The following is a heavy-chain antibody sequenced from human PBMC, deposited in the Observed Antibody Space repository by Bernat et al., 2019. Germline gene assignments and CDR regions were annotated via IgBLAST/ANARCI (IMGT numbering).Heavy chain of an antibody. CDR2: ISYDGSNK. D-gene: IGHD3-10*01. J-gene: IGHJ3*02. V-gene: IGHV3-30*18. CDR1: GFTFSSYG. Sequence: QVQLVESGGGVVQPGRSLRLSCAASGFTFSSYGMHWVRQAPGKGLEWVAVISYDGSNKYYADAVKGRFTITRDNSKNRLYLQMNSLRAEDTAVYYCAKAANYYGSGSYPGPLDAFDIWGQGTMVTVSS. CDR3: AKAANYYGSGSYPGPLDAFDI.